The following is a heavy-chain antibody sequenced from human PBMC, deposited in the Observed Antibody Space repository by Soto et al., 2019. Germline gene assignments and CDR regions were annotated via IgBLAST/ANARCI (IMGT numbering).Heavy chain of an antibody. CDR1: GFTFSSHA. CDR2: ISYDGSNK. V-gene: IGHV3-30-3*01. J-gene: IGHJ4*02. Sequence: QEQLVESGGVVVQPGRSLRLSCAASGFTFSSHAMHWVRQAPGKGLEWVAIISYDGSNKYYADSVKGRFTISRDNSKNTLYLQMNSLRTEDTAVYYCARDSEDYGDDDRFDYWGQGTLVTVSS. D-gene: IGHD4-17*01. CDR3: ARDSEDYGDDDRFDY.